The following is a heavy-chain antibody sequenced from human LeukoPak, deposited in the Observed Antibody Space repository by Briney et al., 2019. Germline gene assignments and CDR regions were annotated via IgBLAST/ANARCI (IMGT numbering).Heavy chain of an antibody. V-gene: IGHV1-2*02. CDR1: GYTFTGYY. CDR2: INPNSGGT. CDR3: ARDPTTSLYYYYYMDV. Sequence: GASVKVSCKASGYTFTGYYMHWVRQAPGQGLEWMGWINPNSGGTNYAQKFQGRVTMTRDTSISTAYMELSRLRSDDTAVYYCARDPTTSLYYYYYMDVWGKGTTVTVSS. D-gene: IGHD1-14*01. J-gene: IGHJ6*03.